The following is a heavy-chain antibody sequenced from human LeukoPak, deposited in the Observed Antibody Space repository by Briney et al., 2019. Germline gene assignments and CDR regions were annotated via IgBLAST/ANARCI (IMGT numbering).Heavy chain of an antibody. V-gene: IGHV3-30*02. CDR2: IRYDGSNK. Sequence: GGPLRLSCAASGFTFSSYGMHWVRQAPGKGLEWVAFIRYDGSNKYYADSVKGRFTISRDNSKNTLYLQMNSLRAEDTAVYYCARDGPYYDVLTGYPPFDYWGQGTLVTVSS. CDR1: GFTFSSYG. J-gene: IGHJ4*02. D-gene: IGHD3-9*01. CDR3: ARDGPYYDVLTGYPPFDY.